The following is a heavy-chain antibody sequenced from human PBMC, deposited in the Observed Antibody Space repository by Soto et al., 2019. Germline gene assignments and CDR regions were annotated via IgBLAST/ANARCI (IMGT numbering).Heavy chain of an antibody. CDR1: GFTFSSYS. J-gene: IGHJ4*02. V-gene: IGHV3-21*01. D-gene: IGHD3-22*01. CDR2: ISSSSSYI. CDR3: AADSGYPYYFDY. Sequence: EVQLVESGGGLVKPGGSLRLSCAASGFTFSSYSMKWVRQAPGKGLEWVSSISSSSSYIYYADSVKGRFTISRDNAKNSLYLQMNGLRAEDTAVYYCAADSGYPYYFDYWGQGTLVTVSS.